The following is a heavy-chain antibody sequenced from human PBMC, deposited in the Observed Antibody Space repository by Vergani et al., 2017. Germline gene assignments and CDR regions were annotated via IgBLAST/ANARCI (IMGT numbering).Heavy chain of an antibody. J-gene: IGHJ4*02. CDR1: EYSFGNYW. Sequence: EVELVQSGPEMRKPGESLKISCKGSEYSFGNYWMGWVRKMPGKSLEWMGNNYPADSDTRYNRSFQGQVTISAEKSVSTAFLQWDSLKASDTALYYCARHTTYTDSWGQGTLVTVSS. D-gene: IGHD1-1*01. V-gene: IGHV5-51*01. CDR2: NYPADSDT. CDR3: ARHTTYTDS.